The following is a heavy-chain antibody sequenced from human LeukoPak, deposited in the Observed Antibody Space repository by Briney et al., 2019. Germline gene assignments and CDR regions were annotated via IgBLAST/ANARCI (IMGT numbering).Heavy chain of an antibody. J-gene: IGHJ5*02. CDR3: AKDRLRFLEWPRGDWFDP. CDR2: ISGSGGST. Sequence: GGSLRLSCAASGFTFSSYWMSWIRQAPGKGLEWVSAISGSGGSTYYADSVKGRFTISRDNSKNTLYLQMNSLRAEDTAVYYCAKDRLRFLEWPRGDWFDPWGQGTLVTVSS. D-gene: IGHD3-3*01. V-gene: IGHV3-23*01. CDR1: GFTFSSYW.